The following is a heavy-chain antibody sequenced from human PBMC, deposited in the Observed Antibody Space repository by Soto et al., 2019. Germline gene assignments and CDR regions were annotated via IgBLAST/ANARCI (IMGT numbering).Heavy chain of an antibody. CDR2: ISYDGSNK. D-gene: IGHD6-6*01. CDR3: AREDYFDSSSSPYYYYYGMDV. J-gene: IGHJ6*02. V-gene: IGHV3-30-3*01. CDR1: GFTFSSYA. Sequence: GGSLRLSCAASGFTFSSYAMHWVRQAPGKGLEWVAVISYDGSNKYYADSVKGRFTISRDNSKNTLYLQMNSLRAEDTAVYYCAREDYFDSSSSPYYYYYGMDVWGQGTTVTVSS.